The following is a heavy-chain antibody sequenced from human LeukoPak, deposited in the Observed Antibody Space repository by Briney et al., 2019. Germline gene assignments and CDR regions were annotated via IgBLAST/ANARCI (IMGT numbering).Heavy chain of an antibody. CDR2: IYYSGST. V-gene: IGHV4-39*07. Sequence: SETLSLTCTVSGGSLSSTSYYWGWIRQPPGKGLEWIGSIYYSGSTYYNPSLKSRVTISVDTSKNQFSLKLSSVTAAHAAVYFCARHYCSSISCPPYYWGQGTLVTVSS. CDR1: GGSLSSTSYY. CDR3: ARHYCSSISCPPYY. D-gene: IGHD2-2*01. J-gene: IGHJ4*02.